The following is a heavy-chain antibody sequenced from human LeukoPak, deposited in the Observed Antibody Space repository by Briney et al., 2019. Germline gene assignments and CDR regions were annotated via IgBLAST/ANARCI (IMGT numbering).Heavy chain of an antibody. J-gene: IGHJ5*02. CDR1: GGSISTYH. V-gene: IGHV4-59*01. CDR2: MQSTGNS. D-gene: IGHD5-18*01. Sequence: PSETLSLTCTVSGGSISTYHWNWIRKSPEKGLEWIGYMQSTGNSNYNPSLKSRVTMSVDMSRNQIVLNLSSVTPADTAVYFCARDKQHSYGRYFYPWGQGILVTVSS. CDR3: ARDKQHSYGRYFYP.